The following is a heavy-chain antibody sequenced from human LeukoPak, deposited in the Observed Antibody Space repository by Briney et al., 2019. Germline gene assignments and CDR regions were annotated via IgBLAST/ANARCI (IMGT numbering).Heavy chain of an antibody. CDR3: ARDSGWFRFDY. J-gene: IGHJ4*02. CDR1: GFTFSSYW. CDR2: IKEDGGEK. Sequence: QPGGSLRLSCAASGFTFSSYWMTWVRQAPGKGLEWVANIKEDGGEKYYVDSVKDRFTISRDNAKNSLYLQMNSLRAEDTAVYYCARDSGWFRFDYWGQGTLATVSS. V-gene: IGHV3-7*03. D-gene: IGHD6-13*01.